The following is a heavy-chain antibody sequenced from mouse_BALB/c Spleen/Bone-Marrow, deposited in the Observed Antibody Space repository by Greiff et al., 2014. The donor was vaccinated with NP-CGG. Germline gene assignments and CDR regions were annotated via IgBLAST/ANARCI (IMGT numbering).Heavy chain of an antibody. Sequence: QVQLQQSGAELVKPGASVKLSCKASGYTFTSYWMYWVKQRHGQGLEWIGEINPSNGRTDYNEKFKTKATLTVDSSSSTAYMQLSSLTSEDSAVYYCTSPQLGRDYWGQGTTLTVSS. V-gene: IGHV1S81*02. CDR2: INPSNGRT. J-gene: IGHJ2*01. CDR1: GYTFTSYW. CDR3: TSPQLGRDY. D-gene: IGHD4-1*02.